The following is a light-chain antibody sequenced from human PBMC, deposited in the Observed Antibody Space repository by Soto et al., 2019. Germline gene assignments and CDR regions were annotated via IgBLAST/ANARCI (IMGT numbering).Light chain of an antibody. J-gene: IGKJ3*01. CDR3: QQRSLGT. CDR2: KAS. Sequence: DIQVTQSPSTLSGSVGDRVTITCRASQTISSWLAWYQQKPGKAPKLLIYKASTLKSGVPSRFSGSGSGTDFTLTISGLEPEDVAVYYCQQRSLGTFGPGTKVDI. CDR1: QTISSW. V-gene: IGKV1-5*03.